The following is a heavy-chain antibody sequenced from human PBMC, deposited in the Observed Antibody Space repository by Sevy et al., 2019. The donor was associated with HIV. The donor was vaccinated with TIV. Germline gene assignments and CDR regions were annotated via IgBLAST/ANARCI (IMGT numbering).Heavy chain of an antibody. CDR1: GFTFNSYW. V-gene: IGHV3-7*01. Sequence: GGCLRLSCAASGFTFNSYWMSWVRQAPGKGLEWVANIKQDGSEKYYVDSVKGRFTISRDNSQNSLFLQMNTLRAEDTAVYYCAREGSPYAAYYYDYGMDVWGQGTTVTVSS. CDR2: IKQDGSEK. J-gene: IGHJ6*02. D-gene: IGHD4-17*01. CDR3: AREGSPYAAYYYDYGMDV.